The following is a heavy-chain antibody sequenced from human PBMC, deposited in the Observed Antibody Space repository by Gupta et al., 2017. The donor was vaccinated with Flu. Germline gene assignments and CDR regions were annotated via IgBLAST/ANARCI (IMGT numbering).Heavy chain of an antibody. CDR3: ATGKQYCDSTNCSTGDVFDI. V-gene: IGHV4-39*01. CDR2: VYYSGRT. D-gene: IGHD2-2*01. Sequence: QLQLEESGPGVVKPSETLFLTCTVSGGSISSDSYYLGCIRQPPGKGLEGVGTVYYSGRTYYNPSFKSRVTMSGDTSKTQFSLKLTPVTAADTAVYYCATGKQYCDSTNCSTGDVFDIWGQGTVVIVSS. CDR1: GGSISSDSYY. J-gene: IGHJ3*02.